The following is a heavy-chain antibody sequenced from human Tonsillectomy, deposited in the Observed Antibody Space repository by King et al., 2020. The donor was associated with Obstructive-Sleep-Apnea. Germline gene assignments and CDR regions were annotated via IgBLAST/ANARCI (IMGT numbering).Heavy chain of an antibody. CDR2: INWNSANI. CDR1: GFIFDDYA. J-gene: IGHJ3*02. V-gene: IGHV3-9*01. D-gene: IGHD3-10*01. Sequence: VQLVESGGGLVQPGRSLRLSCAASGFIFDDYAMHWVRQAQGKGLEWVSGINWNSANIGYADSVQGRFTISRDNAKNSLHLQMNSLRAEDTALYYCAKDLYGSGSYFPAAFDIWGQGTMVTVSS. CDR3: AKDLYGSGSYFPAAFDI.